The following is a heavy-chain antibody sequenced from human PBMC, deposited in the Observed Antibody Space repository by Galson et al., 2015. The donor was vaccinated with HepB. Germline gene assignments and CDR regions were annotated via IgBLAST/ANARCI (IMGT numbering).Heavy chain of an antibody. CDR3: ASWAYGSGREGSYFDY. Sequence: GAEVKKPGESLKISCKAPGYTFTGYYMHWVRQAPGQGLEWMGRIIPILGIANYAQKFQGRVTITADKSTSTAYMELSSLRSEDTAVYYCASWAYGSGREGSYFDYWGQGTLVTVSS. J-gene: IGHJ4*02. CDR1: GYTFTGYY. D-gene: IGHD3-10*01. CDR2: IIPILGIA. V-gene: IGHV1-69*02.